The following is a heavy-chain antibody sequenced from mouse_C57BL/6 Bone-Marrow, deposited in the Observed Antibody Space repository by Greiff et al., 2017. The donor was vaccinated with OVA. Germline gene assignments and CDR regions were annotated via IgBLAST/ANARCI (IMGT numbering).Heavy chain of an antibody. Sequence: QVQLQQPGAELVKPGASVKLSCKASGYTFTSYWMHWVKQRPGQGLEWIGMIHPNSGSTNYNEKFKSKATLTVDKSSSTAYMQLSSLTSEDSAVYYCAGNYYSNYGLFDYWGQGTTLTVSS. CDR1: GYTFTSYW. D-gene: IGHD2-5*01. CDR3: AGNYYSNYGLFDY. CDR2: IHPNSGST. V-gene: IGHV1-64*01. J-gene: IGHJ2*01.